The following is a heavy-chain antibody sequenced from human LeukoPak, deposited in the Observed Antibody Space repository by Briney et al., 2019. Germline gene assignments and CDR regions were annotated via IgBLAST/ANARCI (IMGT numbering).Heavy chain of an antibody. Sequence: GSLRLSCAASGFTLCSYAMNLVRQAPGKGLEWVPAISGSGGSTYYADSVKGRFTISRDNSKNTLYLQMNSLRAEDTAVYYCAKDGYFVPNWFDPWGQGTLVTVSS. J-gene: IGHJ5*02. V-gene: IGHV3-23*01. CDR1: GFTLCSYA. CDR2: ISGSGGST. D-gene: IGHD3-9*01. CDR3: AKDGYFVPNWFDP.